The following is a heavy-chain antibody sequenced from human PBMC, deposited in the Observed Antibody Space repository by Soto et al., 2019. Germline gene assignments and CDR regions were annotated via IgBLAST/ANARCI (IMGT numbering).Heavy chain of an antibody. CDR2: ISWNGGSI. CDR3: GKDIGDGSSSSPGYYYYYMDV. D-gene: IGHD6-6*01. CDR1: GFTFDDYA. J-gene: IGHJ6*03. V-gene: IGHV3-9*01. Sequence: EVQLEESGGGLVQPGRSLRLSCAASGFTFDDYAMHWVRQAPGKGLEWVSGISWNGGSIGYADSVKGRFTISRDNAKNFLYPQMNSLRAEDTAFYYWGKDIGDGSSSSPGYYYYYMDVWGKGTTVTVSS.